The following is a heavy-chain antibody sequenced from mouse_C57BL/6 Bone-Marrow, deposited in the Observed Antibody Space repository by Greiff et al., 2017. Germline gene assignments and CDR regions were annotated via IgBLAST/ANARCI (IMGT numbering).Heavy chain of an antibody. V-gene: IGHV1-54*01. J-gene: IGHJ2*01. CDR3: ARGEIYYYGSSPYYFDY. D-gene: IGHD1-1*01. Sequence: QVQLKESGAELVRPGTSVKVSCKASGYAFTNYLIEWVKQRPGQGLEWIGVINPGSGGTNYNEKFKGKATLTADKSSSTAYMQLSSLTSEDSAVYFCARGEIYYYGSSPYYFDYWGQGTTLTVSS. CDR2: INPGSGGT. CDR1: GYAFTNYL.